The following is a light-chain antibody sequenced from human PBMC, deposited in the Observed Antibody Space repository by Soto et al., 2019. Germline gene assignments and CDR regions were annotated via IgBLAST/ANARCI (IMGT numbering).Light chain of an antibody. CDR2: GAS. Sequence: LKKSAGALSLTQGERATLSCMSSQSVSNNYFAWYQQKPGQAPRLLIYGASSRATGIPDRFSGSGSGTDFTLSISRLEPEDFAVYYCQQYSNLWTFGQVSNVDI. V-gene: IGKV3-20*01. J-gene: IGKJ1*01. CDR3: QQYSNLWT. CDR1: QSVSNNY.